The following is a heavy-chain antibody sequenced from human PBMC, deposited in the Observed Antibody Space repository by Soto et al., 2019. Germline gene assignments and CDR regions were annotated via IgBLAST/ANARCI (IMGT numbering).Heavy chain of an antibody. J-gene: IGHJ5*02. Sequence: QVQLVQSGAEEKKPGASVKVSCKASGYTFTSYAMHWVRQAPGQRLEWMGWINAGNGNTKYSQKFQGRVTITRDTSASTAYMELSSLRSEDTAVYYCARDQPISTSWFWFDPWGQGTLVTVSS. V-gene: IGHV1-3*05. CDR1: GYTFTSYA. CDR2: INAGNGNT. D-gene: IGHD2-2*01. CDR3: ARDQPISTSWFWFDP.